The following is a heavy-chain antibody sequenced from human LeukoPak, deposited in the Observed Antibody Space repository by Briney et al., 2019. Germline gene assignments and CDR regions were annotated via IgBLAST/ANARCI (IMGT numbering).Heavy chain of an antibody. V-gene: IGHV3-7*01. J-gene: IGHJ4*02. CDR2: IKQDGSEK. CDR3: TRELSPPDY. Sequence: GGSLRLSCAASGFTFENYWMSWVRQAPGKGLEWVANIKQDGSEKFYVDSVKGRFTISRDNAKNSLSLQMSSLRVEDTAVYYCTRELSPPDYWGQGTLVTVSS. CDR1: GFTFENYW.